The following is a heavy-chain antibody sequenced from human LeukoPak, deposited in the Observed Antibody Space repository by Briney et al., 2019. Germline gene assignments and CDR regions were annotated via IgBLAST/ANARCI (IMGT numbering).Heavy chain of an antibody. Sequence: KPSETLSLTCTVSGGSISSSCYYWGWIRQPPGKGLEWIGSIYYSGSTYYNPSLKSRVAISVDTSKNQFSLKLTSVTAADTAVYYCARLNKPGWFDPWGQGTLVTVSS. J-gene: IGHJ5*02. V-gene: IGHV4-39*01. CDR2: IYYSGST. CDR1: GGSISSSCYY. D-gene: IGHD1-14*01. CDR3: ARLNKPGWFDP.